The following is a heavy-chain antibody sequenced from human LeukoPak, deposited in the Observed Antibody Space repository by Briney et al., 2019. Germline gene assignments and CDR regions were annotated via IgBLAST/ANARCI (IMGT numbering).Heavy chain of an antibody. CDR2: ISAYNGNT. J-gene: IGHJ6*02. CDR3: ARDHGEEQWLVQYYYYGMDV. Sequence: ASVKVSCKASGYTFTSYGISWVRQAPGQGLEWMGWISAYNGNTNYAQKLQGRVTMTTDTSTSTAYMELRSLRSDDTAVYYCARDHGEEQWLVQYYYYGMDVWGQGTTVTVSS. V-gene: IGHV1-18*01. D-gene: IGHD6-19*01. CDR1: GYTFTSYG.